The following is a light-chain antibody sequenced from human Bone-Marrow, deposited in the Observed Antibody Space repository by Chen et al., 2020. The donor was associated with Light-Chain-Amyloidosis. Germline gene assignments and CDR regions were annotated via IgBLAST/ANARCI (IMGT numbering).Light chain of an antibody. CDR1: QGVLSSANNKNY. J-gene: IGKJ4*01. V-gene: IGKV4-1*01. CDR2: WAS. Sequence: DIVVTQSPDPMAVYLGERTTITCKSSQGVLSSANNKNYLAWYQQKPGQPPKLLIYWASFRESGVPDRFSGSGSGTDFSLTISSLQAEDVAVYYCQQYHSTPFTFGGGTKVEI. CDR3: QQYHSTPFT.